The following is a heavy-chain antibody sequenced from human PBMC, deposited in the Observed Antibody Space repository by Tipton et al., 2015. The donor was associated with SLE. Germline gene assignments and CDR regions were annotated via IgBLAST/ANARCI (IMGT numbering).Heavy chain of an antibody. CDR3: ARDSGVVGALDAFDI. CDR2: INHSGST. D-gene: IGHD1-26*01. CDR1: GGSISSYY. J-gene: IGHJ3*02. V-gene: IGHV4-34*01. Sequence: TLSLTCTVSGGSISSYYWSWIRQPPGKGLEWIGEINHSGSTNYNPSLKSRVTISVDTSKNQFSLKLSSVTAADTAVYYCARDSGVVGALDAFDIWGQGTMVTVSS.